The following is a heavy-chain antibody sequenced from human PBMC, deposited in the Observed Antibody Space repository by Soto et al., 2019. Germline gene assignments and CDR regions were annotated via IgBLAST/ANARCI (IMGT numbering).Heavy chain of an antibody. CDR2: ISGSGGST. Sequence: GGSLRLSCGASGFTFGGYAVSWVRKAPGKGLEWVSAISGSGGSTYYADSVKGRFTISRDNSKNTLYLQMNSLRAEDTAVYYCAKAAGFELVLMVLLYWGQGTLVTVSS. CDR3: AKAAGFELVLMVLLY. J-gene: IGHJ4*02. D-gene: IGHD2-8*01. CDR1: GFTFGGYA. V-gene: IGHV3-23*01.